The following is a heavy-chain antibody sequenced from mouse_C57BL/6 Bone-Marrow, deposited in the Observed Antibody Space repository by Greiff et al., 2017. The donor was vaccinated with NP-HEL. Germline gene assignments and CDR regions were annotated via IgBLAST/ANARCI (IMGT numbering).Heavy chain of an antibody. V-gene: IGHV1-64*01. CDR3: AIGFITAFDY. J-gene: IGHJ2*01. CDR2: IHPNSGST. Sequence: QVQLQQPGAELVKPGASVKLSCKASGYTFTSYWMHWVKQRPGQGLEWIGMIHPNSGSTNYNEKFKSKATLTVYKSSSTAYMQLSSLTSEGSAVYYCAIGFITAFDYWGQGTTLTVSS. D-gene: IGHD1-1*01. CDR1: GYTFTSYW.